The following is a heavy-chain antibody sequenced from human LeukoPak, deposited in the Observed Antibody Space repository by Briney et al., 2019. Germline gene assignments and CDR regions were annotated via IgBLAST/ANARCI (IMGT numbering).Heavy chain of an antibody. CDR3: VRLETVPDTLTDGWFDP. D-gene: IGHD5-24*01. CDR2: IYTSGST. Sequence: PSQTLSLTCTVSGGSISSGSYYWSWIRQPAGKGLEWIGRIYTSGSTNYNPSLKSRVTISVDTSKNQFSMKLSSVTAADTAVYYCVRLETVPDTLTDGWFDPWGQGTLVTVSS. J-gene: IGHJ5*02. CDR1: GGSISSGSYY. V-gene: IGHV4-61*02.